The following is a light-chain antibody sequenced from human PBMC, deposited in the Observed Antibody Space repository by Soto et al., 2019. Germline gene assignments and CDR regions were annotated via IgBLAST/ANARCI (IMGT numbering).Light chain of an antibody. J-gene: IGKJ4*01. CDR1: QSVSIY. V-gene: IGKV3-11*01. Sequence: EIVLTQSPATLSLSPGERATLSCRASQSVSIYLAWYQQKPGQAPRLLIYDTSNRATGIPARFSGSGSGTDFTLTISSLEPEDFAVYYCLHRYRWPLTFGGGTKVEIK. CDR3: LHRYRWPLT. CDR2: DTS.